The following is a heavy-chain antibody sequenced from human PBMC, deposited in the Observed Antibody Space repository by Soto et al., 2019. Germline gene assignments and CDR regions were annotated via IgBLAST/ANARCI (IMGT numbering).Heavy chain of an antibody. D-gene: IGHD3-3*01. V-gene: IGHV3-30-3*01. CDR2: ISYDGSKK. CDR1: GFTFRSYA. Sequence: GGSLRLSCAASGFTFRSYAMHWVRQAPGKGLEWVAYISYDGSKKYYADSVKGRFTISRDNSKNTVYLEMNSLRAEDRAVYYCARVRFDAFDIWGQGTKVTVSS. J-gene: IGHJ3*02. CDR3: ARVRFDAFDI.